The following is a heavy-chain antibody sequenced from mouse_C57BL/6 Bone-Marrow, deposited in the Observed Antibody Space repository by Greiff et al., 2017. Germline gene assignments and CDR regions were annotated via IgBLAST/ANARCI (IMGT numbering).Heavy chain of an antibody. D-gene: IGHD3-2*02. CDR3: ANLDSSVHFDY. CDR2: IYPRSGNT. CDR1: GYTFTSYG. Sequence: VQLQQSGAELARPGASVKLSCKASGYTFTSYGISWVKQRTGQGLEWIGEIYPRSGNTYYNEKFKGKATLTADKSSRTAYMELRSLTSEDSAVYFCANLDSSVHFDYWGQGTTLTVSS. V-gene: IGHV1-81*01. J-gene: IGHJ2*01.